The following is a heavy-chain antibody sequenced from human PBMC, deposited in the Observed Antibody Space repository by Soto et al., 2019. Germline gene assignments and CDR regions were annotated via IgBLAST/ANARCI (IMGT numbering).Heavy chain of an antibody. CDR2: ISYDGSNK. Sequence: PGGSLRLSCAASGFTFSSYGMHWVRQAPGKGLEWVAVISYDGSNKYYADSVKGRFTISRDNSKNTLYLQMDSLRADDTAVYYCAKCPGVDNCFGIRLDPWGQGTVVTVSS. D-gene: IGHD2-21*01. CDR1: GFTFSSYG. V-gene: IGHV3-30*18. J-gene: IGHJ5*02. CDR3: AKCPGVDNCFGIRLDP.